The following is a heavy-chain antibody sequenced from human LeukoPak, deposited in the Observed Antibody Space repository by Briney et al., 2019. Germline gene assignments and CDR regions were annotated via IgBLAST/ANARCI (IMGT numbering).Heavy chain of an antibody. CDR2: IYHSGST. CDR1: GFTFIKSW. V-gene: IGHV4-4*02. Sequence: GSLRLSCAASGFTFIKSWMSWVRQPPGKGLEWIAEIYHSGSTNYNPSLKSRVTISLDKSKNQFSLKVSSVTAADTAVYYCARAPWDSYYNSYFDYWGQGTLVTVSS. D-gene: IGHD3-10*01. CDR3: ARAPWDSYYNSYFDY. J-gene: IGHJ4*02.